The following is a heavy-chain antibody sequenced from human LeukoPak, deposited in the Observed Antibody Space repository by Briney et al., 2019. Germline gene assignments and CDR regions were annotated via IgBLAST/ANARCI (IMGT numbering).Heavy chain of an antibody. J-gene: IGHJ3*02. D-gene: IGHD2/OR15-2a*01. CDR1: GYSFSFYW. CDR2: IYPDDSDT. Sequence: GESLKISCRGSGYSFSFYWIAWVRQMPGKGLQWMGIIYPDDSDTRYSPSFQGQVTISADKSISTAYLQWSSLKASGTAVYYCARPLTTSYDAFDIWGQGTMVTVSS. V-gene: IGHV5-51*01. CDR3: ARPLTTSYDAFDI.